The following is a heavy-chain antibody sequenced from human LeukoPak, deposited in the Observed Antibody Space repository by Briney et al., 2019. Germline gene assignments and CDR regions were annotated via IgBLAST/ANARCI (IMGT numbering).Heavy chain of an antibody. CDR3: AKEPAAIGTWYYLDY. D-gene: IGHD6-13*01. J-gene: IGHJ4*02. Sequence: PGGSLRLSCVASGFTFSSYGMHWVRQAPGKGLEWVAVIWYDGSNKYYADSVKGRFTISRDNSKNTLYLQMNSLRAGDTAVYYCAKEPAAIGTWYYLDYWGQGTLVTVSS. CDR2: IWYDGSNK. V-gene: IGHV3-33*06. CDR1: GFTFSSYG.